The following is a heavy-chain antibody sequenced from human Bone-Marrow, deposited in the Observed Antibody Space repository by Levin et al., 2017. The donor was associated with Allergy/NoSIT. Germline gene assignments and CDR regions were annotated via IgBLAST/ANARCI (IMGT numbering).Heavy chain of an antibody. J-gene: IGHJ5*02. V-gene: IGHV3-7*01. CDR2: IKHDGGEE. D-gene: IGHD6-13*01. CDR3: ARATRGSSTSET. CDR1: GFTFSNYW. Sequence: GESLKISCAASGFTFSNYWMGWVRQAPGKGLECVANIKHDGGEEYYVDSVKGRFTISRDNAKNSLYLQMNSLRAEDTAVYYCARATRGSSTSETWGQGTLVTVSS.